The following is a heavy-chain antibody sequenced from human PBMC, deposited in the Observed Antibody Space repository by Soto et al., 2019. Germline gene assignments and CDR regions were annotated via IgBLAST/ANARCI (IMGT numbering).Heavy chain of an antibody. J-gene: IGHJ4*02. Sequence: SCPTLVNPPHTLTLTCTFSGVSLVPLGSCLSLSRQPPGKALEWLARIDWDDDKFYSPSLKSRLTITKDISKNQVVLIMTNMDPVDTATYYCAHRPLESIAAAGFEFWGQGILVTVSS. V-gene: IGHV2-5*08. CDR1: GVSLVPLGSC. D-gene: IGHD6-13*01. CDR3: AHRPLESIAAAGFEF. CDR2: IDWDDDK.